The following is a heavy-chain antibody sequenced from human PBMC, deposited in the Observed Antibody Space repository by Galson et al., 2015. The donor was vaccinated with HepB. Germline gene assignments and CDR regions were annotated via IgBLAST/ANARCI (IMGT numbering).Heavy chain of an antibody. Sequence: SVKVSCKASGYSFTRYAMNWMRQAPGQGLEWMGWIDTNTGNPTYAQGFTGRFVFSLDTSVSTAYLQISSLKAEDIGVYYCARDLGVAAAGLDYWGQGTLVTVSP. CDR3: ARDLGVAAAGLDY. CDR1: GYSFTRYA. V-gene: IGHV7-4-1*02. D-gene: IGHD6-13*01. J-gene: IGHJ4*02. CDR2: IDTNTGNP.